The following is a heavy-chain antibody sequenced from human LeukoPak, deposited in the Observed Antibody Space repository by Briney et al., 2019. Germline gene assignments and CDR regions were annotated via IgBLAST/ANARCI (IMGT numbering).Heavy chain of an antibody. CDR3: ARDRGYDYVWGSYFDY. Sequence: SETLSLTCTVSGGSISSYYWSWIRQPPGKGLEGIGYIYYSGSTNYNPSLKSRVTISVDTSKNQFSLKLRSVTAADPAVYYCARDRGYDYVWGSYFDYWGQGTLVTVSS. J-gene: IGHJ4*02. V-gene: IGHV4-59*01. CDR1: GGSISSYY. CDR2: IYYSGST. D-gene: IGHD3-16*01.